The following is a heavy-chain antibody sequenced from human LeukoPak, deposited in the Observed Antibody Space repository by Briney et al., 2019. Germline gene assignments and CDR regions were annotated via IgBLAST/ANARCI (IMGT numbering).Heavy chain of an antibody. Sequence: SGGSLRLSCAASGFTFSSYGMHWVRQAPGKGLEWVAFIRYDGSNKYYADSVKGRFTISRDNSKNTLYLQMNSLRAEDTAVYYCAKDDKRFYGSGYDSGVYWGQGTLVTVSS. D-gene: IGHD5-12*01. J-gene: IGHJ4*02. CDR1: GFTFSSYG. CDR3: AKDDKRFYGSGYDSGVY. V-gene: IGHV3-30*02. CDR2: IRYDGSNK.